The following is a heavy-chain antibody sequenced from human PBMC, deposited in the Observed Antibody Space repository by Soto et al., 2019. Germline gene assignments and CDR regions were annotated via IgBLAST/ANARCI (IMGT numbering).Heavy chain of an antibody. V-gene: IGHV4-30-4*08. CDR2: IYDIGST. CDR3: ARDRANSPDFFDF. CDR1: GGSISSDDYY. Sequence: PSETLSLTCTVSGGSISSDDYYWSWIRQPPGKGLEWLGYIYDIGSTSYSPSLESRITISIDTSKNQFSLKLRSVSAADTAVYYCARDRANSPDFFDFWGQGTQVTVS. D-gene: IGHD1-1*01. J-gene: IGHJ4*02.